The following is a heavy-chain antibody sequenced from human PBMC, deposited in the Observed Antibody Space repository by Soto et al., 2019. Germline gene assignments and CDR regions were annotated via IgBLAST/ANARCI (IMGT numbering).Heavy chain of an antibody. V-gene: IGHV3-11*06. CDR3: ANIQYGSLDY. J-gene: IGHJ4*02. CDR1: GLNFGLSF. CDR2: ISHNSDYT. D-gene: IGHD4-17*01. Sequence: GGSLRLSCAASGLNFGLSFMIWMRQRPGKGLEWVSFISHNSDYTNYADSVRGRFTISRDNDKSSIYLQMNSLRADDTAVYYSANIQYGSLDYWGQGTLVTVSS.